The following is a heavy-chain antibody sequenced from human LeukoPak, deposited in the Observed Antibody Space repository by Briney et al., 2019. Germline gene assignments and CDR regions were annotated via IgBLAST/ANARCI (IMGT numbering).Heavy chain of an antibody. CDR1: GYTFTGYY. J-gene: IGHJ6*02. Sequence: ASVKVSCKASGYTFTGYYMHWVRQAPGQGLEWMGWINPNSGGTNYAQKFQGWVTMTRDTSISTAYMELSRLRSDDTAVYYCARSSEYDYYYYGMDVWGQGTTVTVSS. D-gene: IGHD6-6*01. CDR2: INPNSGGT. CDR3: ARSSEYDYYYYGMDV. V-gene: IGHV1-2*04.